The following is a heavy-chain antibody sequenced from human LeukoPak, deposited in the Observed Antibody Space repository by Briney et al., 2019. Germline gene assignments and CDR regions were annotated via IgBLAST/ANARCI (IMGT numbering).Heavy chain of an antibody. Sequence: PGGSLRLSCAASGFTFSNYWMGWVRQAPGKGLEWVSSISSSSTYIYYADLVKGRFTISRDNAKNSLYLQMNSLRAEDTAVYYCARGLYSSTWYDFDYWGQGTLVTVSS. V-gene: IGHV3-21*01. D-gene: IGHD6-13*01. CDR1: GFTFSNYW. CDR2: ISSSSTYI. J-gene: IGHJ4*02. CDR3: ARGLYSSTWYDFDY.